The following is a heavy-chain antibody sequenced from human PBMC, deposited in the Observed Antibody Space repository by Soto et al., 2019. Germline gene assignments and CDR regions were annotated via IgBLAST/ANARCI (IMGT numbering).Heavy chain of an antibody. CDR2: VGGGGDNI. CDR1: GFTFSSYS. D-gene: IGHD3-10*01. Sequence: GGSLRLSCAASGFTFSSYSMNWVRQAPGKGLQWVATVGGGGDNIFYADSVKGRFTISRDDSQNMVFLQMNSLRPEDTAVYFCAKRDSGSGRSPPLINYWGQGTLVTVSS. CDR3: AKRDSGSGRSPPLINY. J-gene: IGHJ4*02. V-gene: IGHV3-23*01.